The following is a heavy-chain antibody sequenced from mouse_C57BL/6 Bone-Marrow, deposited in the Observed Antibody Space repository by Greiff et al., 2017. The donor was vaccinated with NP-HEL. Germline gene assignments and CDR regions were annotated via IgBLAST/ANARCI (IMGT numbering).Heavy chain of an antibody. Sequence: QVQLQQPGAELVKPGASVKMSCKASGYTFTSYWITWVKQRPGQGLEWIGDIYPGSGSTNYNEKFKSKATLTVDTSSSTAYMQLSSLTSEDSAVYYCARRYYGSSYWYFDGWGTGTTVTVSS. CDR2: IYPGSGST. J-gene: IGHJ1*03. D-gene: IGHD1-1*01. CDR1: GYTFTSYW. V-gene: IGHV1-55*01. CDR3: ARRYYGSSYWYFDG.